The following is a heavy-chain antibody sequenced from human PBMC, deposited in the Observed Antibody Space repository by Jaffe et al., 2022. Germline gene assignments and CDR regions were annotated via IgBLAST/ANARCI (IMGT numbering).Heavy chain of an antibody. D-gene: IGHD2-15*01. CDR1: GGSISSGSYY. J-gene: IGHJ5*02. CDR2: IYTSGST. V-gene: IGHV4-61*02. CDR3: ARAQSHPEIWAPPNNNWFDP. Sequence: QVQLQESGPGLVKPSQTLSLTCTVSGGSISSGSYYWSWIRQPAGKGLEWIGRIYTSGSTNYNPSLKSRVTISVDTSKNQFSLKLSSVTAADTAVYYCARAQSHPEIWAPPNNNWFDPWGQGTLVTVSS.